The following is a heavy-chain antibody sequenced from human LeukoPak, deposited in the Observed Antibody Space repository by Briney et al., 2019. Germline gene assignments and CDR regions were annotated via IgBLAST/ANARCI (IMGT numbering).Heavy chain of an antibody. J-gene: IGHJ3*02. D-gene: IGHD3-10*01. CDR1: GFTVSSKG. CDR3: ARGFGSNAFES. V-gene: IGHV3-66*01. Sequence: GGSLRLSCVASGFTVSSKGMSWVRQAPGMGLEWVSVIYSGGTTYYADSVKGRFTISRDNSKNTLYLQMNSLRADDTAVYYCARGFGSNAFESWGRGTMVTVSS. CDR2: IYSGGTT.